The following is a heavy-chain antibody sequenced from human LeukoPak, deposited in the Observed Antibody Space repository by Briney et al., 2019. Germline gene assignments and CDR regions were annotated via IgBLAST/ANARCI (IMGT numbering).Heavy chain of an antibody. Sequence: PGGSLRPSCAASGFSFNRYSINWVRQAPGKGLEWLAYISSSSTIYYADSVQGRFTISRDDAKNSVSLQMNSLRAEDTAVYFCARDSSEAARPDYFDYWGQGTLVTVSS. CDR2: ISSSSTI. CDR3: ARDSSEAARPDYFDY. D-gene: IGHD6-6*01. V-gene: IGHV3-48*01. CDR1: GFSFNRYS. J-gene: IGHJ4*02.